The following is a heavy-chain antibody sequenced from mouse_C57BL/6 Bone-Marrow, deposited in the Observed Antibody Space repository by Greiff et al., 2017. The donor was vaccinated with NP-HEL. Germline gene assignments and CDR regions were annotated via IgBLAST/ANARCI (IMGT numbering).Heavy chain of an antibody. Sequence: QVQLKESGPGLVQPSQSLSITCTVSGFSLTSYGVHWVRQPPGKGLEWLGVIWRGGSTDYNAAFMSRLSITKDNSKSQVFFKMNSLQADDTAIYYCAKGVYYGSRGWYFDVWGTGTTVTVSS. CDR1: GFSLTSYG. CDR2: IWRGGST. V-gene: IGHV2-5*01. CDR3: AKGVYYGSRGWYFDV. D-gene: IGHD1-1*01. J-gene: IGHJ1*03.